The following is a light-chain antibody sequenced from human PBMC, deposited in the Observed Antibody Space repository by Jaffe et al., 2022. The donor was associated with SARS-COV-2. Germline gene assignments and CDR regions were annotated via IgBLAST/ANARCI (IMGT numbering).Light chain of an antibody. CDR2: EVN. CDR1: SSDIGGYNY. CDR3: SSSAGGIVVV. J-gene: IGLJ2*01. Sequence: QSALTQPPSASGSPGQSVTISCTGTSSDIGGYNYVSWYQQHPGKAPRLMIYEVNKRPSGVPVRFSGSKSANTASLTVSGLQAEDEADYYCSSSAGGIVVVFGGGTKLTVL. V-gene: IGLV2-8*01.